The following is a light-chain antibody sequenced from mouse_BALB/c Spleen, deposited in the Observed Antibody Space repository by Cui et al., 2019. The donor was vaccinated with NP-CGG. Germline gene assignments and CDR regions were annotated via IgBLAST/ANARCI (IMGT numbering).Light chain of an antibody. CDR1: TGAVTTSNY. CDR3: ALWYSNHWV. Sequence: QAVVPQESALTTSPGETVTLTCRSSTGAVTTSNYANWVQEKPDYLFTGLIGGTNNRVPGVPARFSGSLIGDKAALTITGAQIEDEAIYFCALWYSNHWVFGGGTKLTVL. J-gene: IGLJ1*01. V-gene: IGLV1*01. CDR2: GTN.